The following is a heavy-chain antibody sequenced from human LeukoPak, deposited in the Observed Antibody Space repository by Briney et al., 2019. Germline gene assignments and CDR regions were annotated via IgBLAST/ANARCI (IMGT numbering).Heavy chain of an antibody. CDR3: ARGVRGSSFDY. Sequence: SETLSLTCAVSGGSFSGYYWTWIRQPPGKGLEWIGEINHSGSANYNPSLKSRVTLSLDTSKNQFSLKVSSVTAADTAVYYCARGVRGSSFDYWGQGTLVTVSS. J-gene: IGHJ4*02. CDR2: INHSGSA. V-gene: IGHV4-34*01. D-gene: IGHD6-13*01. CDR1: GGSFSGYY.